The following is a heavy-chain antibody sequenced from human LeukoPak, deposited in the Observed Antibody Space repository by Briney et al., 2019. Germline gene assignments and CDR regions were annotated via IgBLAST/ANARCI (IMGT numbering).Heavy chain of an antibody. J-gene: IGHJ6*03. D-gene: IGHD2-2*01. CDR1: GYTFTSYY. Sequence: AASVKVSCKASGYTFTSYYMHWVRQAPGQGLEWMGIINPSGGSTSYAQKFQGRVTMTRDTSISTAYMELSRLRSDDTAVYYCARVGEGYCSSTSCGNYYYMDVWGKGTTVTVSS. CDR2: INPSGGST. CDR3: ARVGEGYCSSTSCGNYYYMDV. V-gene: IGHV1-46*01.